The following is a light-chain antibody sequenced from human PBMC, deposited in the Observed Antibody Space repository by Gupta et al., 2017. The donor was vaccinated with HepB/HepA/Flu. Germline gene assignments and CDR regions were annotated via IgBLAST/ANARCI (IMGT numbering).Light chain of an antibody. CDR3: QQSYSNFQT. J-gene: IGKJ1*01. Sequence: DIQMTKSPSSLAASIGDRVTITCRASQSVSTYLNWYQQKPGKAPQLLIYSASSLQSGVPSRFSGSGSGTDFTLTISSLQPEDFATYYCQQSYSNFQTFGQGTKVEIK. CDR1: QSVSTY. V-gene: IGKV1-39*01. CDR2: SAS.